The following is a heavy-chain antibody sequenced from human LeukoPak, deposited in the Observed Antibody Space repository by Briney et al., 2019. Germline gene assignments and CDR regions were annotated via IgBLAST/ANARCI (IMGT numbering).Heavy chain of an antibody. J-gene: IGHJ2*01. V-gene: IGHV4-59*01. CDR3: ARVRDEGFDL. D-gene: IGHD3-10*01. CDR1: GGSISPYY. CDR2: FFYSGST. Sequence: SETLSLTCTVSGGSISPYYWSWIRQPPGKGLEWIGYFFYSGSTNYNPSLKSRVIIAVDTSKNQISLKLSSVTAADTAVYYCARVRDEGFDLWGRGTLVTVSS.